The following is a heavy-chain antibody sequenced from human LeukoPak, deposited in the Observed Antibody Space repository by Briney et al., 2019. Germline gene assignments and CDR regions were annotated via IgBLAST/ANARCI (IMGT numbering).Heavy chain of an antibody. D-gene: IGHD3-22*01. J-gene: IGHJ3*02. Sequence: GGSLRLSCAASGFIFSSYWMTWVRQAPGKGLEWVANIKQDGSEKYYVDSVKGRFTISRDNAKNSLYLQMNSLRAEDTAVHYCARDYYDSSGYYSDAFDIWGQGTMVTVSS. V-gene: IGHV3-7*04. CDR2: IKQDGSEK. CDR1: GFIFSSYW. CDR3: ARDYYDSSGYYSDAFDI.